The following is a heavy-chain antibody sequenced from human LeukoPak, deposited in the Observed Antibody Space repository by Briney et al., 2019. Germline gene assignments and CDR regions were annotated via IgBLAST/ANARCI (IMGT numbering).Heavy chain of an antibody. CDR2: IIPIFGTA. J-gene: IGHJ5*02. CDR3: ASSGLGGSGNYHRTWYNWFDP. Sequence: SVKVSCKASGGTFSSYAISWVRQAPGQGLEWMGGIIPIFGTANYAQKFQGRVTITADESTSTAYMELSSLRSEDTAVYYCASSGLGGSGNYHRTWYNWFDPWGQGTLITVSS. CDR1: GGTFSSYA. V-gene: IGHV1-69*13. D-gene: IGHD3-10*01.